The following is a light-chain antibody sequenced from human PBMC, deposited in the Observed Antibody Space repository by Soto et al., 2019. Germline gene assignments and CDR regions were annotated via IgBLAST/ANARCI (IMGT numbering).Light chain of an antibody. V-gene: IGKV3-11*01. Sequence: EIVLTQSPATLSLSPGERATLSCRASQSVSGLLAWYQQRPGQAPRLLIYDASNRATGVPARFSGSGSGTDFTFTISSLEPEDFVVYYCQQRITWPLTFGGGTKVEI. J-gene: IGKJ4*01. CDR3: QQRITWPLT. CDR1: QSVSGL. CDR2: DAS.